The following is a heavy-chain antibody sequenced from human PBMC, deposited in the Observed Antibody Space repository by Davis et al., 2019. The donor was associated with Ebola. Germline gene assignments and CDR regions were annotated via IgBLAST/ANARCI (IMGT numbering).Heavy chain of an antibody. Sequence: GESLKISCAASGFTYSSYAMNWVRQAPGKGLEWVSSVTGSGLTTYYADSVKGRFTISRDDSKNTLSLQMNSLRGEDTAIYYCAKDLFWWSASDVWGQGTTVAVS. CDR3: AKDLFWWSASDV. J-gene: IGHJ6*02. CDR2: VTGSGLTT. CDR1: GFTYSSYA. V-gene: IGHV3-23*01. D-gene: IGHD2-8*02.